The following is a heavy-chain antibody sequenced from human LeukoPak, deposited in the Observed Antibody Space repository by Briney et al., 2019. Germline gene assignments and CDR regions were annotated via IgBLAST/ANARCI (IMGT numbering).Heavy chain of an antibody. CDR3: ARPLLYYDCSETYCWFDL. J-gene: IGHJ5*02. CDR2: IKQDGSEK. V-gene: IGHV3-7*01. D-gene: IGHD3-10*01. CDR1: GFTFTTYW. Sequence: GGSLRLFCAASGFTFTTYWMGWVRQAPGKGLEWVASIKQDGSEKYYVDSVKGRFTISRDSAENTVYLQMKSLKGEDTAFYYCARPLLYYDCSETYCWFDLWGQGTLVTVSS.